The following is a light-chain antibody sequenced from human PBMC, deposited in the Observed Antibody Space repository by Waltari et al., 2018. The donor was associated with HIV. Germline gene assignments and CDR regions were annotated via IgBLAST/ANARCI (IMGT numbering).Light chain of an antibody. V-gene: IGLV2-14*01. Sequence: QSALTQPASVSGSPGQSITIPCTGTRSNVGVYNYVSWYQQHPGKAPTFMIYEVSNRPSGVSKRFSGSKSGNTASLTISGLQAEDEADYYCSSYTSTSTGVFGTGTKVTVL. J-gene: IGLJ1*01. CDR3: SSYTSTSTGV. CDR1: RSNVGVYNY. CDR2: EVS.